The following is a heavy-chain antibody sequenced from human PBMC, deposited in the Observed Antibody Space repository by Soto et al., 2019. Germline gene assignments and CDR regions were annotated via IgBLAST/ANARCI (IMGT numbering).Heavy chain of an antibody. CDR2: ISSSSRIT. V-gene: IGHV3-48*02. CDR3: ARDQDIVVAPGAYGMDV. D-gene: IGHD2-2*01. J-gene: IGHJ6*02. Sequence: PGGSLRLSCRASGFIFRSYSLNWVRQVPGKGLEWLSYISSSSRITYYADSVKGRFTVSRDNAKNSLYLQMNSLRDEDTAVYYCARDQDIVVAPGAYGMDVWGQGTTVTVSS. CDR1: GFIFRSYS.